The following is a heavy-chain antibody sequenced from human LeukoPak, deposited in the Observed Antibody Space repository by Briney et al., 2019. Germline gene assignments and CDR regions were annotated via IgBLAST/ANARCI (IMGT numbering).Heavy chain of an antibody. CDR2: ISSEGKTT. Sequence: GGSLRLSCSASGFILSPYAMHWVRQAPGKGLEYVSSISSEGKTTYYADSVKGRFTISRDNSKNTLYLQMSSLRPEDTAVYYCVKDRWVDHWGQGTLVTVSS. D-gene: IGHD6-13*01. V-gene: IGHV3-64D*06. J-gene: IGHJ4*02. CDR1: GFILSPYA. CDR3: VKDRWVDH.